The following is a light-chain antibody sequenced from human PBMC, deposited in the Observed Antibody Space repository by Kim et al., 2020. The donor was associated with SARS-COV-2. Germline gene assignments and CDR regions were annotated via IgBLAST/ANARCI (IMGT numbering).Light chain of an antibody. CDR2: LNSDGSH. CDR1: SGHSSYA. Sequence: QPVLTQSPSASASLGASVKLTCTLSSGHSSYAITWHQQQTQKGPRYLMKLNSDGSHSKADGIPDRFSGSSSGAERYLSISSLQSEDEADYYCQTWGTGIVFGGGTQLTVL. CDR3: QTWGTGIV. V-gene: IGLV4-69*01. J-gene: IGLJ2*01.